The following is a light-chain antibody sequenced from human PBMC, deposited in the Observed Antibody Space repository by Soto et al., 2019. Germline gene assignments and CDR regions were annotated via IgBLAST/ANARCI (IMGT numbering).Light chain of an antibody. J-gene: IGKJ5*01. CDR3: QQYVSAPIT. CDR1: QSVSSY. CDR2: DAS. Sequence: EIALTQSPATLSLSPGERATLSCRASQSVSSYLAWYQQKPGQAPRLLIYDASNRATGIPARFSGSGSGTDFTLTISRLEPEDFAVYYCQQYVSAPITFGQGTRLEIK. V-gene: IGKV3-11*01.